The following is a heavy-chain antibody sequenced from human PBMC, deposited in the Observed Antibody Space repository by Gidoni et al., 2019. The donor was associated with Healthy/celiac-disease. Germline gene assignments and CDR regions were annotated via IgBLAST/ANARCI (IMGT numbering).Heavy chain of an antibody. J-gene: IGHJ4*02. CDR3: ARDGSPHYGDYVGAWDPPFDY. V-gene: IGHV3-30-3*01. CDR1: GFTFSSYA. D-gene: IGHD4-17*01. CDR2: ISYDGSNK. Sequence: QVQLVESGGGVVQPGRSLRLSCAASGFTFSSYALPWVRQAPGKGLEWVAVISYDGSNKYYADSVKGRFTISRDNSKNTLYLQMNSLRAEDTAVYYCARDGSPHYGDYVGAWDPPFDYWGQGTLVTVSS.